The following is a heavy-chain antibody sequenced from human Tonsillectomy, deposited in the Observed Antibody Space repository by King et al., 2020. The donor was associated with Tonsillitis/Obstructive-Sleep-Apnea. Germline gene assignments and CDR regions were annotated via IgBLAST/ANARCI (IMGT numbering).Heavy chain of an antibody. D-gene: IGHD2-2*02. J-gene: IGHJ5*02. Sequence: VQLVESGAEVKKPGESLKISCKGSGYSFSEYWIAWVRQMPGKGLEWMGIIYPDDSDTRYSPSFQGWVTMSVDKSISTAYLQWSSLKASDTAIYYCARRRDVVVPAAIAGWFDPWGQGTLVTVSS. CDR1: GYSFSEYW. V-gene: IGHV5-51*01. CDR3: ARRRDVVVPAAIAGWFDP. CDR2: IYPDDSDT.